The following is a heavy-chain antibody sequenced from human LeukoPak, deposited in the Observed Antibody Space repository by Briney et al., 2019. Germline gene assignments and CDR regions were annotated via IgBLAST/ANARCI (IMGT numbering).Heavy chain of an antibody. J-gene: IGHJ5*02. V-gene: IGHV3-21*01. Sequence: PGGSLRLSCAASGFTFSDYSMNWVRPAPGKGLEWVSSICSGSSYIYYADSVKRRFTISRDNAKNSLYLQMHSLSVEDTAVYYCTIDPRRFDPWGQGTLVTVSS. D-gene: IGHD1-1*01. CDR3: TIDPRRFDP. CDR1: GFTFSDYS. CDR2: ICSGSSYI.